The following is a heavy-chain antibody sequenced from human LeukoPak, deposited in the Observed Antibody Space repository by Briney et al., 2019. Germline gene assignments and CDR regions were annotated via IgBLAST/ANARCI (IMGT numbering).Heavy chain of an antibody. CDR2: INHSGST. V-gene: IGHV4-39*07. CDR3: ASPLLGY. Sequence: SETLSLTCTVSGGSISSSSHYWGWIRQPPGKGLEWIGEINHSGSTNYNPSLKSRVTISVDTSKNQFSLKLSSVTAADTAVYYCASPLLGYWGQGTLVTVSS. CDR1: GGSISSSSHY. D-gene: IGHD2-21*02. J-gene: IGHJ4*02.